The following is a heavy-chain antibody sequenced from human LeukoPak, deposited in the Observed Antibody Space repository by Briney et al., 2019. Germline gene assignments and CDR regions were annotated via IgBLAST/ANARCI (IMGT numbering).Heavy chain of an antibody. CDR3: ARDDFWSGLSPMDV. J-gene: IGHJ6*03. Sequence: GGSLRLSCAASGFTFSSYWMSWVRQAPGKGLEWVANIKQDGSEKYYVDSVKGRFTISRDNAKNSLYLQMNSLGAEDTAVYYCARDDFWSGLSPMDVWGKGTTVTVSS. V-gene: IGHV3-7*01. CDR2: IKQDGSEK. CDR1: GFTFSSYW. D-gene: IGHD3-3*01.